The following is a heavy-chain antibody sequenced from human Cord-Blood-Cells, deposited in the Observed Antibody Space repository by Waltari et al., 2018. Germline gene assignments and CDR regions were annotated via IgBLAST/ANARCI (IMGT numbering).Heavy chain of an antibody. D-gene: IGHD2-21*02. J-gene: IGHJ4*02. CDR2: INPNSGGT. Sequence: QVQLVQSGAEVKKPGASVKVSCKASGYTFTGYYMHWVRQAPGQGLEWLGWINPNSGGTNYAQKFQGRVTMTRDTSISTGYMELSRLRSEDTAVYYCARIVQWGGIVVVTAIDYWGQGPLVTVSS. CDR1: GYTFTGYY. V-gene: IGHV1-2*02. CDR3: ARIVQWGGIVVVTAIDY.